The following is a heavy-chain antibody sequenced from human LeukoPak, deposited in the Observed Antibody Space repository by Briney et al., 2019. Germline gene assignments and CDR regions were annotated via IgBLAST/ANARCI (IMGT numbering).Heavy chain of an antibody. Sequence: GGSLRLSCAASGFTFSSYWMSWVRQAPGKGLEWVANIKQDGSEKYYVDSVKGRFTISRDNAKNSLYLQMNSLRAEDTAVYYCARETRYYDSSGYYGSWFDPWGQGTLVTVSS. CDR2: IKQDGSEK. J-gene: IGHJ5*02. V-gene: IGHV3-7*01. CDR3: ARETRYYDSSGYYGSWFDP. D-gene: IGHD3-22*01. CDR1: GFTFSSYW.